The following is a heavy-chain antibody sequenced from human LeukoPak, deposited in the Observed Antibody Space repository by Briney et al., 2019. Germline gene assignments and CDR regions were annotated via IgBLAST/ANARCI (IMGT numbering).Heavy chain of an antibody. CDR3: ASAPTHIKYDILTGYPVDY. CDR1: GFTVSSNY. Sequence: GGSLRLSCAASGFTVSSNYMSWVRQAPGKGLEWVSVIYSGGSTYYADSVKGRFTISRDNSKNTLYLQMNSLRAEDTAVYYCASAPTHIKYDILTGYPVDYWGQGTLVTVSS. D-gene: IGHD3-9*01. J-gene: IGHJ4*02. CDR2: IYSGGST. V-gene: IGHV3-66*01.